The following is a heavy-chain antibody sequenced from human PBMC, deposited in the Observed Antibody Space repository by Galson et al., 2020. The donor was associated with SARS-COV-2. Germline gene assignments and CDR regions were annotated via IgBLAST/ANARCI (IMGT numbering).Heavy chain of an antibody. CDR3: AREGYCSESSCFRSYYYYYAMDV. D-gene: IGHD2-15*01. V-gene: IGHV1-18*04. CDR1: NYTFSSYG. Sequence: ASVKVSCKASNYTFSSYGLSWVRQVPGQGLEWMGWISAYNGNTDYAQKYQGRVTMTTDTSTSTAYMELRSLRSDDTAVYYCAREGYCSESSCFRSYYYYYAMDVWGQGTTVTVSS. CDR2: ISAYNGNT. J-gene: IGHJ6*02.